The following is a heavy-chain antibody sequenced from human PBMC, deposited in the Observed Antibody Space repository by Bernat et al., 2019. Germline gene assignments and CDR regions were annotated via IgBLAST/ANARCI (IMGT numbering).Heavy chain of an antibody. CDR1: GYTFTGYY. Sequence: QMQLVQSGAEVKKPGASVKVSCKASGYTFTGYYMHWVRQAPGQGLEWMGWINPNSGGTNYAQKFQGWVTMTRDTSISTAYMELSRLRSDDTAVYYCARAMATIGDNYYYYGMDVWGQGTTVTVSS. CDR2: INPNSGGT. D-gene: IGHD5-24*01. J-gene: IGHJ6*02. V-gene: IGHV1-2*04. CDR3: ARAMATIGDNYYYYGMDV.